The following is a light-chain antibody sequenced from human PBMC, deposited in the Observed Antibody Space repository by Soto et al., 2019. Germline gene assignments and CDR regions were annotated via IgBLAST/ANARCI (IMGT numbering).Light chain of an antibody. CDR2: AAS. Sequence: ATQKTHAPSSLSASVVDKSPITCPPSQGIRNDLGWYQQKPGKAPKLLIYAASSLQSGVPSRFSGSGSGTDFSLTISSLQPEDFATYYCLQDHNSPLTFGQGTKVDIK. J-gene: IGKJ1*01. CDR3: LQDHNSPLT. CDR1: QGIRND. V-gene: IGKV1-6*01.